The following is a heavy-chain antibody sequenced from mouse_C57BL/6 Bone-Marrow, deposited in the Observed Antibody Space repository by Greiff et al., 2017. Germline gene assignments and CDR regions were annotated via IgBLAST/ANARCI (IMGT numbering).Heavy chain of an antibody. V-gene: IGHV1-54*01. CDR2: INPGSGGT. Sequence: QVQLQQSGAELVRPGTSVKVSCKASGYAFTNYLIEWVKQRPGQGLEWIGVINPGSGGTNYNEKFKGKATLTADKSSSTAYMQLSSLTSEDSAVYCCAKAKSRDSWFAYWGQGTLVTVSA. D-gene: IGHD3-3*01. CDR3: AKAKSRDSWFAY. CDR1: GYAFTNYL. J-gene: IGHJ3*01.